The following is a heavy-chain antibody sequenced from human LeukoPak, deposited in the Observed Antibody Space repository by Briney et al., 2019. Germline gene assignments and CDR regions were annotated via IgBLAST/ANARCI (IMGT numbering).Heavy chain of an antibody. CDR3: AKDSPNYYDSSPVDY. Sequence: GRSLRLSCAASGFTFSSYAMHWVRQAPGKGLEWVAVISYDGSNKYYADSVKGRFTISRDNSKNTLYLQMNSLRAEDTAVYYCAKDSPNYYDSSPVDYWGQGTLVTVSS. D-gene: IGHD3-22*01. V-gene: IGHV3-30-3*01. CDR1: GFTFSSYA. J-gene: IGHJ4*02. CDR2: ISYDGSNK.